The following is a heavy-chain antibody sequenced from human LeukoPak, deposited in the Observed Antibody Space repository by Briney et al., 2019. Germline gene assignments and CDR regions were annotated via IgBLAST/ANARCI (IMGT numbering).Heavy chain of an antibody. D-gene: IGHD1/OR15-1a*01. CDR3: AKPLRGTTYYYGMDV. Sequence: GGSLRLSCAASGFTFSSYAMSWVRQAPGKGLEWVSAISGSGGSTYYADSVKGRFTISRDNSKNTLYLQMNSLRAEDTAVYYCAKPLRGTTYYYGMDVWGQGTTVTVSS. V-gene: IGHV3-23*01. CDR1: GFTFSSYA. J-gene: IGHJ6*02. CDR2: ISGSGGST.